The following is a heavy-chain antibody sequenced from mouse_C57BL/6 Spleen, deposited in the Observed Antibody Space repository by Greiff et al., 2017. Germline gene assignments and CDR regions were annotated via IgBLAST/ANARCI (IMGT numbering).Heavy chain of an antibody. CDR2: IYPGDGDT. V-gene: IGHV1-82*01. CDR1: GYAFSSYW. Sequence: QVQLQQSGPELVKPGASVKISCKASGYAFSSYWMNWVKQRPGKGLEWIGRIYPGDGDTNYNGKFKGKATLTADKSSSTAYMQLSSLTSEDSAVYYCARFGVVPFAYWGQGTLVTVSA. J-gene: IGHJ3*01. CDR3: ARFGVVPFAY. D-gene: IGHD1-1*01.